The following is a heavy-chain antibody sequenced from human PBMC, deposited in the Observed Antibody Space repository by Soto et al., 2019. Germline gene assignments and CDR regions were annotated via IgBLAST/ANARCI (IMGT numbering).Heavy chain of an antibody. D-gene: IGHD2-15*01. V-gene: IGHV4-59*01. Sequence: PSETLSLTCTVSGGSISSYYWSWIRQPPGKGLEWIGYIYYSGSTNYNPSLKSRVTISVDTSKNQFSLKLSSVTAADTALYYCAGTRGYCSGGSCPTVVDYWGQGTLVTVS. J-gene: IGHJ4*02. CDR1: GGSISSYY. CDR2: IYYSGST. CDR3: AGTRGYCSGGSCPTVVDY.